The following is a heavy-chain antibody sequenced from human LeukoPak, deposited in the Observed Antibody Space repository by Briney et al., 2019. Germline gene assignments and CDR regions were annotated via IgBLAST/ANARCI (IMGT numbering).Heavy chain of an antibody. J-gene: IGHJ4*02. CDR1: GFTFSSYE. CDR3: ARRGNTAMDFDY. CDR2: ISSGGATI. D-gene: IGHD5-18*01. Sequence: GGSLRLSCAASGFTFSSYEMNWVRQAPGKGLEWVSYISSGGATIYYADSVKGRFTISRDNDKNSLYLQMNSLRAEDTAVYYCARRGNTAMDFDYWGQGTLVTVSS. V-gene: IGHV3-48*03.